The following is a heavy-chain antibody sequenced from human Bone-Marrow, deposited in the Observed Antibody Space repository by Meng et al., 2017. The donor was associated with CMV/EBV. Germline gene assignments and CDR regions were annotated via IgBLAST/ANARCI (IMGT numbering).Heavy chain of an antibody. J-gene: IGHJ5*02. D-gene: IGHD7-27*01. CDR1: GGSISSSSYY. Sequence: TVSGGSISSSSYYWGWIRQPPGKGLEWIGNIYYSGSTYYNPSLKSRVTISVDTSKNQFSLKLSSVTAADTAVYYCARDRGLRLGIDPWGQGTLVTVSS. CDR2: IYYSGST. CDR3: ARDRGLRLGIDP. V-gene: IGHV4-39*07.